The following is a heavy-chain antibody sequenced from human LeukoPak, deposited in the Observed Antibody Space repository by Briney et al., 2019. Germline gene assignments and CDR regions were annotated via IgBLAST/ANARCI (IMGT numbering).Heavy chain of an antibody. CDR2: INPNSGGT. CDR1: GYTFTGYY. J-gene: IGHJ4*02. Sequence: ASVKVSCKAPGYTFTGYYMHWVRQAPGQGLEWMGWINPNSGGTNYAQKFQGRVTMTRDTSISTAYMELSRLRSDDTAVYYCARDSDCSGGSCYGGWGQGTLVTVSS. V-gene: IGHV1-2*02. CDR3: ARDSDCSGGSCYGG. D-gene: IGHD2-15*01.